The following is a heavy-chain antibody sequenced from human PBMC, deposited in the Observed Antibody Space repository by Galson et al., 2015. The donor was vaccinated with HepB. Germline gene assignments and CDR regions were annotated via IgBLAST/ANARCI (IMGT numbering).Heavy chain of an antibody. CDR1: GFTFSSYA. J-gene: IGHJ3*02. D-gene: IGHD3-22*01. CDR2: ISYDGSNK. Sequence: SLRLSCAASGFTFSSYAMHWVRQAPGKGLEWVAVISYDGSNKYYADSVKGRFTISRDNSKNTLYLQMNSLRAEDTAVYYCARSRGLGSSGYDAFDIWGQGTMVTVSS. CDR3: ARSRGLGSSGYDAFDI. V-gene: IGHV3-30-3*01.